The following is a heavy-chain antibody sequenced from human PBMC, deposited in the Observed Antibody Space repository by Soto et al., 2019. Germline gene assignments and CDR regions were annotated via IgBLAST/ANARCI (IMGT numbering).Heavy chain of an antibody. D-gene: IGHD6-13*01. Sequence: PSETLSLTCAVSGYSISSGYYWGWIRQHPGKGLERIGSIYRSGSTYYNPSLKSRVTISVDTSQNQFSRKLSSVTAADTAVYYCARAHIGYSSSWYPYYYGMDVCGQGTTVTVSS. V-gene: IGHV4-38-2*01. CDR3: ARAHIGYSSSWYPYYYGMDV. CDR1: GYSISSGYY. CDR2: IYRSGST. J-gene: IGHJ6*02.